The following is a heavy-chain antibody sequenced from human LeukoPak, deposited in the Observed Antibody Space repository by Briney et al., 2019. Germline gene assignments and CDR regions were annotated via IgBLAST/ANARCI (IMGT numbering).Heavy chain of an antibody. V-gene: IGHV4-34*01. CDR3: AGLTPEGLCY. Sequence: SETLSLTCAVYGGSFSGYYWSWIRQPPGKGLEWIGEINHSGSTNYNPSLKSRVTISVDTSKNQFSLKLSSVTAADTAVYYCAGLTPEGLCYWGQGTLVTVSS. D-gene: IGHD3/OR15-3a*01. J-gene: IGHJ4*02. CDR2: INHSGST. CDR1: GGSFSGYY.